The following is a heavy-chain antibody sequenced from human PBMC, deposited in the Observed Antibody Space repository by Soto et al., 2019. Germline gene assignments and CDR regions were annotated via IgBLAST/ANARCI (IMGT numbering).Heavy chain of an antibody. CDR2: ISSSSSTI. J-gene: IGHJ4*02. D-gene: IGHD5-12*01. CDR1: GFTFSSYS. V-gene: IGHV3-48*02. Sequence: GGSLRLSCAASGFTFSSYSMNWVRQAPGKGLEWVSYISSSSSTIYYADSVKGRFTISRDNAKNSLYLQMNSLRDEDTAVYYCARDPLYSGYRSPTYYFDYWGQGTLVTVSS. CDR3: ARDPLYSGYRSPTYYFDY.